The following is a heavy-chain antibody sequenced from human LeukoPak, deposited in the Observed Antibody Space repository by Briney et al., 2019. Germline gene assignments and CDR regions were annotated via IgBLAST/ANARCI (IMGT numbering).Heavy chain of an antibody. CDR2: INHSGST. CDR1: GGSFSGYY. J-gene: IGHJ4*02. D-gene: IGHD3-10*01. CDR3: ARGLDSSGSYNY. V-gene: IGHV4-34*01. Sequence: NTSETLSLTCAVYGGSFSGYYWSWIRQPPGKGLEWIGEINHSGSTNYNPSLKSRVTISVDTSKNQFSLKLSSVTAADTAVYYCARGLDSSGSYNYWGQGTLVTVSS.